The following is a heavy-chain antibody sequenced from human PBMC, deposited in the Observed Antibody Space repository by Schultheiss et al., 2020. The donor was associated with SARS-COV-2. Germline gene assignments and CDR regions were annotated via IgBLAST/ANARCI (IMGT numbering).Heavy chain of an antibody. CDR3: AREYSSSYYYYYYMDV. D-gene: IGHD6-6*01. Sequence: TLSLTCTVSGGSISSGSYYWSWIRQPAGKGLEWIGRIYTSGSTNYNPSLKSRVTISVDTSKNQFSLKLSSVTAADTAVYYCAREYSSSYYYYYYMDVWGKGTTVTVSS. CDR1: GGSISSGSYY. J-gene: IGHJ6*03. CDR2: IYTSGST. V-gene: IGHV4-61*02.